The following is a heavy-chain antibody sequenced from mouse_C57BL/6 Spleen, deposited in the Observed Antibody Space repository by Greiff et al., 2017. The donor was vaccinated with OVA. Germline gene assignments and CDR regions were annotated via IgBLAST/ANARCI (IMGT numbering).Heavy chain of an antibody. V-gene: IGHV1-64*01. Sequence: VQLQQPGAELVKPGASVKLSCTASGYTFTSYWMHWVKQRPGQGLEWIGMIHPNSGRTNYNEKFKSKATLTVDKSSSTAYMQLSSLTSEDTAVYDCARSYSNYGDYDAMDYWGQGTSVTVSS. CDR3: ARSYSNYGDYDAMDY. D-gene: IGHD2-5*01. CDR2: IHPNSGRT. J-gene: IGHJ4*01. CDR1: GYTFTSYW.